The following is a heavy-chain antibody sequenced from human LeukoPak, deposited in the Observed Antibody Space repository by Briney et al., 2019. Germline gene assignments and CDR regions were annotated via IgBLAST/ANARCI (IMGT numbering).Heavy chain of an antibody. CDR3: AKEGEQWLGGGRLDY. Sequence: GGSLRLSCAASGFTFSSYAMHWVRQAPGKGLEWVAVISYDGSNKYYADSVKGRFTISRDNSKNTLYLQMNSLRAEDTAVYYCAKEGEQWLGGGRLDYWGQGTLVTVSS. CDR1: GFTFSSYA. CDR2: ISYDGSNK. J-gene: IGHJ4*02. D-gene: IGHD6-19*01. V-gene: IGHV3-30*04.